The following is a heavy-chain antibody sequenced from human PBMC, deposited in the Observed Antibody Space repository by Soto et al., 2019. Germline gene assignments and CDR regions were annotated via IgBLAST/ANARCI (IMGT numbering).Heavy chain of an antibody. CDR1: GFTFSSYA. D-gene: IGHD3-3*01. CDR3: AKDLEWSPYFDY. Sequence: EMQLLESGGGLVQPGGSLRLSCAASGFTFSSYAMSWVRQAPGKGLEWVSAISGSGGSTYYADSVKGRFTISRDNSKNTLYLQMNSLRAEDTAVYYCAKDLEWSPYFDYWGQGTLVTVSS. V-gene: IGHV3-23*01. J-gene: IGHJ4*02. CDR2: ISGSGGST.